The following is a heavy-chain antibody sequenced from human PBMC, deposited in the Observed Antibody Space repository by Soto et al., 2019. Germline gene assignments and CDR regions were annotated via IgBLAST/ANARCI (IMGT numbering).Heavy chain of an antibody. CDR3: ARDHPYYDILTGYYTGWFDP. J-gene: IGHJ5*02. D-gene: IGHD3-9*01. V-gene: IGHV1-69*08. Sequence: QVQLVQSGAEVKKPGSSVKVSCKASGGTFSSYTISWVRQAPGQGLEWMGRIIPILGIANYAQKFQGRVTITADKSTSTAYMELSSLRSEDTAVYYCARDHPYYDILTGYYTGWFDPWGQGTLVTVSS. CDR2: IIPILGIA. CDR1: GGTFSSYT.